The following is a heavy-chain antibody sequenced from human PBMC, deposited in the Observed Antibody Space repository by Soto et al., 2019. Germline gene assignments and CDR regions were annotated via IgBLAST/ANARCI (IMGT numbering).Heavy chain of an antibody. CDR2: IYYSGNN. V-gene: IGHV4-39*01. CDR3: ARQYYLGSGSYYNRPYDL. Sequence: SDTLSLTSTVSGRSIRSRSYYWGWSRQPPGKGLEWIGSIYYSGNNYYNPSLKSRVTISVDTAKNQFSLKLSSVTAADTAVYHCARQYYLGSGSYYNRPYDLWGQGTLVTIYS. D-gene: IGHD3-10*01. CDR1: GRSIRSRSYY. J-gene: IGHJ4*02.